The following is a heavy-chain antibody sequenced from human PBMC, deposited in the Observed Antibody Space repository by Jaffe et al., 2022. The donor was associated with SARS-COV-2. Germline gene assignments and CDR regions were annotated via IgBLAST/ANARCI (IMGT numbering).Heavy chain of an antibody. J-gene: IGHJ6*02. CDR2: INAGNGNT. D-gene: IGHD3-3*01. V-gene: IGHV1-3*01. CDR1: GYTFTSYA. CDR3: ARDKEEYYDFWSGYYYYYGMDV. Sequence: QVQLVQSGAEVKKPGASVKVSCKASGYTFTSYAMHWVRQAPGQRLEWMGWINAGNGNTKYSQKFQGRVTITRDTSASTAYMELSSLRSEDTAVYYCARDKEEYYDFWSGYYYYYGMDVWGQGTTVTVSS.